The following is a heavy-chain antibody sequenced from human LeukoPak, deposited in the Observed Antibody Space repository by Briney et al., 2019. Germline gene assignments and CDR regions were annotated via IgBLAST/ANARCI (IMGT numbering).Heavy chain of an antibody. CDR3: ARRSCSGGSCYSKGDNCFDP. CDR2: IYPGDSDT. D-gene: IGHD2-15*01. CDR1: GYSFTRYW. J-gene: IGHJ5*02. V-gene: IGHV5-51*01. Sequence: GEALQISFKGSGYSFTRYWIGWVRPMAGKGGGWMGIIYPGDSDTRYSPSFQGQVTTSADKSISPAYLQWSSLKASDTAMYYCARRSCSGGSCYSKGDNCFDPWGQGTLVTVSS.